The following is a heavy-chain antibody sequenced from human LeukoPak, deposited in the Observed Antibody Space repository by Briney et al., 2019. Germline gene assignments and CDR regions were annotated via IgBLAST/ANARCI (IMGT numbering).Heavy chain of an antibody. V-gene: IGHV3-15*01. CDR3: ATERPNRITMIPVVNQ. CDR2: IKSETDGGTT. CDR1: GFTFSNAW. J-gene: IGHJ4*02. D-gene: IGHD3-22*01. Sequence: PGGSLRLSCAVSGFTFSNAWMTWVRQAPGKGLEWVGRIKSETDGGTTDYAAPVKGRFTISRDDSKNMLFLRMNSLKTEDTAVYYCATERPNRITMIPVVNQWGQGTLVPVAS.